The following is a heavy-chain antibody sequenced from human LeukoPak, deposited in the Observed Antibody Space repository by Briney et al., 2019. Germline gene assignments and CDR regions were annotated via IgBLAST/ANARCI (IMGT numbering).Heavy chain of an antibody. D-gene: IGHD3-10*01. J-gene: IGHJ3*02. CDR2: IYSSSST. CDR3: ARSDGYGLVGI. Sequence: PSETLSLTCRVSGVSISSGRNYWGWIRQPPGKTLEWIGSIYSSSSTYYSSSLKRRVIILIDTAKNHFSLNLSSVTAADTAVYYCARSDGYGLVGIWGQGTMVTVSS. CDR1: GVSISSGRNY. V-gene: IGHV4-39*07.